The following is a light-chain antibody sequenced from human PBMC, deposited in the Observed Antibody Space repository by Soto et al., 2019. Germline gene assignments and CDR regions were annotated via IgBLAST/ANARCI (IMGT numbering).Light chain of an antibody. CDR1: QSVSSSY. CDR2: GAS. J-gene: IGKJ1*01. V-gene: IGKV3-20*01. CDR3: QQYDSSPWT. Sequence: EIVLTQSPATLSLSPGERATVSCRASQSVSSSYLAWYQQKPGQSPRLLIYGASNRASGISDRFSGSGSGTDFTLTIYRLEPEDFAVYYCQQYDSSPWTFGRGTKVDIK.